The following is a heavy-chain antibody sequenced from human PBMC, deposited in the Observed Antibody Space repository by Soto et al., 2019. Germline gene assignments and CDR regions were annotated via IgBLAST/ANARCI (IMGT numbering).Heavy chain of an antibody. V-gene: IGHV1-69*13. Sequence: SVKVSCKATGGTFSSYEISWVRQAPGQGLEWMGGIIPIFGTANYAQKFQGRVTITADESTSTAYMELSSLRSEDTAVYYCARGKESQAGMDVWGQGTTVTVSS. CDR1: GGTFSSYE. J-gene: IGHJ6*02. CDR3: ARGKESQAGMDV. CDR2: IIPIFGTA.